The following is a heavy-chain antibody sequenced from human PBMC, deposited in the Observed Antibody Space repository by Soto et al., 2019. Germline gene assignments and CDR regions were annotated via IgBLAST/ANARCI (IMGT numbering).Heavy chain of an antibody. Sequence: GGSLRLSCAASGFTFTSYAMHWVRQAPGKGLEWVAVISYDGSNKYSADSVKGRFTISRDNSKNTLYLQMNSLRAEDTAVYYCARVYYDFWSGPTNPYYGMDVWGQGTTVTVSS. CDR3: ARVYYDFWSGPTNPYYGMDV. CDR1: GFTFTSYA. J-gene: IGHJ6*02. V-gene: IGHV3-30-3*01. CDR2: ISYDGSNK. D-gene: IGHD3-3*01.